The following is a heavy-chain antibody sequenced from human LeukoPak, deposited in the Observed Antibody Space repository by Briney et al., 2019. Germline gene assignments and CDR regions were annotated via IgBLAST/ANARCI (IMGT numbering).Heavy chain of an antibody. D-gene: IGHD6-13*01. CDR1: GFTFSSYW. CDR3: ARDGTAAGLYFDL. Sequence: GGSLRLSCAVSGFTFSSYWMNWVRQAPGKGLEWVASIKQDGGEKPYVDSVKGRFTISRDNAKNSLYLQMSSLRAEDTAVYYCARDGTAAGLYFDLWGQGTLVTVSS. CDR2: IKQDGGEK. V-gene: IGHV3-7*01. J-gene: IGHJ4*01.